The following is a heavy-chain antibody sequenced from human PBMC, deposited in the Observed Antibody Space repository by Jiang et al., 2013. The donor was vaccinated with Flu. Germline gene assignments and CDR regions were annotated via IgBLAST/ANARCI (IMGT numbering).Heavy chain of an antibody. Sequence: QLVESGGGLVKPGGSLRLSCAASGFTFSSYSMNWVRQAPGKGLEWVSSISSSSSYIYYADSVKGRFTISRDNAKNSLYLQMNSLRAEDTAVYYCARSVDTAPPRHYYYYYGMDVWGQGTTVTVSS. CDR1: GFTFSSYS. V-gene: IGHV3-21*01. D-gene: IGHD5-18*01. J-gene: IGHJ6*02. CDR2: ISSSSSYI. CDR3: ARSVDTAPPRHYYYYYGMDV.